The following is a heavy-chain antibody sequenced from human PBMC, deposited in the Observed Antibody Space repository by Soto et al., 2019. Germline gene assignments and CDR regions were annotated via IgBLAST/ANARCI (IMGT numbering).Heavy chain of an antibody. J-gene: IGHJ5*02. CDR1: GFTFSTYG. CDR3: ARDASAYDWEIGGWYPRGFDP. Sequence: GGSLRLSCAASGFTFSTYGMHWVRQAPGKGLEWVAIIWYDGSNRYYADSVKGRFTISRDDSKNTLYLQMNNLRAEDTAVYYCARDASAYDWEIGGWYPRGFDPWGKGTLVTVS. CDR2: IWYDGSNR. D-gene: IGHD5-12*01. V-gene: IGHV3-33*01.